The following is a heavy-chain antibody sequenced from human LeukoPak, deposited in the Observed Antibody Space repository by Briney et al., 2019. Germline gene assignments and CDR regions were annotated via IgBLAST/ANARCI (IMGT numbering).Heavy chain of an antibody. V-gene: IGHV3-11*01. D-gene: IGHD4-17*01. CDR1: GFTFSDYY. CDR2: ISSSGSTI. J-gene: IGHJ4*02. Sequence: GGSLRLSCAASGFTFSDYYMSWIRQAPGKGLEWVSYISSSGSTIYYADSVRGRFTISRDNAKNSLYLQMNSLRAEDTAVYYCARVHRMTTAYYWGQGTLVTVSS. CDR3: ARVHRMTTAYY.